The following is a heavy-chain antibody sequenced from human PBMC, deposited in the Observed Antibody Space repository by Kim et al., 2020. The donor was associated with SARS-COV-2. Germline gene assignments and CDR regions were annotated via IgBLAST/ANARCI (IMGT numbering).Heavy chain of an antibody. J-gene: IGHJ4*02. Sequence: ADSVKSRFTISRDNSKNTLYLQMNSLRAEDTAVYYCAKDSSSGWYGAFDYWGQGTLVTVSS. V-gene: IGHV3-30*02. CDR3: AKDSSSGWYGAFDY. D-gene: IGHD6-13*01.